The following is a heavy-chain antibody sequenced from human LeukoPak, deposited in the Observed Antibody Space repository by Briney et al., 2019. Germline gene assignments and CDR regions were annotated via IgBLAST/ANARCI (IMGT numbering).Heavy chain of an antibody. CDR2: ISGSGGST. Sequence: GGSLRLSCAASGFTVSSNYMNWVRQAPGKGLEWVSAISGSGGSTYYADSVKGRFTISRDNSKNTLYLQMNSLRAEDTAVYYCAKPIVATIMAVDYWGQGTLVTVSS. CDR1: GFTVSSNY. D-gene: IGHD5-12*01. J-gene: IGHJ4*02. V-gene: IGHV3-23*01. CDR3: AKPIVATIMAVDY.